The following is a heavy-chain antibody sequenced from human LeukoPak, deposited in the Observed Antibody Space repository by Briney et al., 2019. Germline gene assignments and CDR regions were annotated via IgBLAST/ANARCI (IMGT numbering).Heavy chain of an antibody. V-gene: IGHV4-34*01. J-gene: IGHJ4*02. CDR3: ARSYLGGWYYFDY. Sequence: PSETLSLTCAVYGGSFSGYYWSWIRRPPGKGLEWIGEINHSGSTNYNPSLKSRVIISVDTSKNQFSLKLSSVTAADTAVYYCARSYLGGWYYFDYWGQGTLVTVSS. D-gene: IGHD6-19*01. CDR1: GGSFSGYY. CDR2: INHSGST.